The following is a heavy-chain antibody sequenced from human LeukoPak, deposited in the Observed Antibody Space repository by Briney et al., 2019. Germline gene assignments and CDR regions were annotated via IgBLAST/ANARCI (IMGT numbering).Heavy chain of an antibody. CDR1: GGSISSSSYY. D-gene: IGHD6-19*01. Sequence: SETLSLTCTVSGGSISSSSYYWGWIRQPPGKGLEWIGSIYYSGSTYYNPSLKSRVTISVDTSKNQFSLKLSSVTAADTAVYYCARGPVSSGWYRGNWFDPWGQGTLVTVSS. V-gene: IGHV4-39*07. CDR3: ARGPVSSGWYRGNWFDP. J-gene: IGHJ5*02. CDR2: IYYSGST.